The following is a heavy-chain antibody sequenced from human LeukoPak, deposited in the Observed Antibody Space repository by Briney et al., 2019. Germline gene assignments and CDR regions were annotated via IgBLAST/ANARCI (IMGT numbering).Heavy chain of an antibody. D-gene: IGHD1-14*01. V-gene: IGHV1-3*01. J-gene: IGHJ3*02. CDR3: ARDGIAYVFDM. CDR1: GYTFTTYS. Sequence: ASVKVSCKASGYTFTTYSMHWVRQAPGQRLEWMGWINGGNGNTRYSRRFQGRVTFTRDTSASTANMDLSSLRSDDTAVYYCARDGIAYVFDMWGQGTMVTVSS. CDR2: INGGNGNT.